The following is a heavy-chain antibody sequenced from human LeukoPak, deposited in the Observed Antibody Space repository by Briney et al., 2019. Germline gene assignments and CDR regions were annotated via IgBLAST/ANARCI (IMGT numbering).Heavy chain of an antibody. V-gene: IGHV3-21*01. J-gene: IGHJ3*02. D-gene: IGHD1-1*01. CDR3: ARDFGSFTTGTTEEGGGAFDI. Sequence: PGGSLRLSCAASGFTFSSYSRSWVRQAPGKGLEWVSSISSSSSYIYYAGSVKGRFTISRDNAKNSLYLQMNSLRADDPAVYYCARDFGSFTTGTTEEGGGAFDIWGQGTMVTVSS. CDR1: GFTFSSYS. CDR2: ISSSSSYI.